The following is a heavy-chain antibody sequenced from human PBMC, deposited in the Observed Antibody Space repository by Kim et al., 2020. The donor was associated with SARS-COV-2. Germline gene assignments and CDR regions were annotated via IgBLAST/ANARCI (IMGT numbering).Heavy chain of an antibody. J-gene: IGHJ2*01. CDR3: ARVPYNSSTDWYFDL. D-gene: IGHD6-13*01. V-gene: IGHV3-48*02. Sequence: ESGKGRSTISKDNAKNTLYLQMKSLRDEGTAVYYCARVPYNSSTDWYFDLWGRGTLVTVSS.